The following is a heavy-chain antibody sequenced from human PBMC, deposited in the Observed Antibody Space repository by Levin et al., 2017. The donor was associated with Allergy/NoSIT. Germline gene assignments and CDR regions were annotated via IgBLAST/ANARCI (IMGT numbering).Heavy chain of an antibody. CDR3: AKKLSGTYQELPDY. Sequence: GESLKISCAASGFTFTTYGMHWVRQAPGKGLEWVAVTSSDGNTRHYADSVKGRFTISRDNSKSTLYLQMNSLRAEDTAVYYCAKKLSGTYQELPDYWGQGTLVTVSS. J-gene: IGHJ4*02. CDR2: TSSDGNTR. D-gene: IGHD1-26*01. CDR1: GFTFTTYG. V-gene: IGHV3-30*18.